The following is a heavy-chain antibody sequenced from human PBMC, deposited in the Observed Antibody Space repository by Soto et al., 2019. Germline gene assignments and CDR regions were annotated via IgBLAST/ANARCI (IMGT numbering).Heavy chain of an antibody. Sequence: ASVKVSCKASGYTFTSYGISWVRQAPGQGLEWMGWISAYNGNTNYAQKLQGRVTMTTDTSTSTAYMELRSLRSDDTAVYYCARVVDVLRYFDWLPGGDYWGQGTLVTVSS. V-gene: IGHV1-18*01. CDR3: ARVVDVLRYFDWLPGGDY. J-gene: IGHJ4*02. D-gene: IGHD3-9*01. CDR1: GYTFTSYG. CDR2: ISAYNGNT.